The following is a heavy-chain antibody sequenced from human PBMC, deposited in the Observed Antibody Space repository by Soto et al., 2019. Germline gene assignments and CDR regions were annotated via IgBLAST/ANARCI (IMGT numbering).Heavy chain of an antibody. J-gene: IGHJ6*02. CDR2: ISSSSSYI. Sequence: EVQLVESGGGLVKPGGSLRLSCAASGFTFSSYSMNWVRQAPGKGLEWVSSISSSSSYIYYADSVKGRFTISRDNAKNSLYLQMNSLRAEDTAVYYCARDEGGDYGDYGADTEYYYYYGMDVWGQGTTVTVSS. V-gene: IGHV3-21*01. CDR3: ARDEGGDYGDYGADTEYYYYYGMDV. CDR1: GFTFSSYS. D-gene: IGHD4-17*01.